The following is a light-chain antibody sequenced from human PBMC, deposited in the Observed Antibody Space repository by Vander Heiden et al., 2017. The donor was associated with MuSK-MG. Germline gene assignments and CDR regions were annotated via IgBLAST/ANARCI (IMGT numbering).Light chain of an antibody. Sequence: DIQMTQSPSSLSASVGDSVTITCRATQDITYSLAWYQQKPGTAPTLLLHGASKLESGVPSRFSGRGSGTEYTLTIGSLQPEDFATYYCQQYHSNPYIFGQGTKLEIK. CDR3: QQYHSNPYI. CDR1: QDITYS. CDR2: GAS. V-gene: IGKV1-NL1*01. J-gene: IGKJ2*01.